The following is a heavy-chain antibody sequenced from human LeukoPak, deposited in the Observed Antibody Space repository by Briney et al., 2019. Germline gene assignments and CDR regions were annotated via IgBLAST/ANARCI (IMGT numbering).Heavy chain of an antibody. CDR2: INPNRGGT. Sequence: ASVKVSCKASGYTFTGYYMHWVRQAPGQGLEWMGWINPNRGGTNYAQKFQGRVTMTRDTSISTAYMELSRLRSDDTAVYYCARDRGWELLTVRWAFDIWGQGTMVTVSS. CDR3: ARDRGWELLTVRWAFDI. V-gene: IGHV1-2*02. CDR1: GYTFTGYY. D-gene: IGHD1-26*01. J-gene: IGHJ3*02.